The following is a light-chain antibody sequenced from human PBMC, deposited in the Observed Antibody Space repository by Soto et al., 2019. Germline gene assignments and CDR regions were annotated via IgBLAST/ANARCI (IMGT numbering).Light chain of an antibody. Sequence: QSVLTQPTSVSGSPGQSITISCTGNHNDIGTYDYVSWYQQYPGRAPRLLIYGVTTRPSGISDRFSASKSGLTASLTISGLQPEDEADYYCSSFTSDRIYVFGPGTKLTVL. CDR1: HNDIGTYDY. J-gene: IGLJ1*01. CDR3: SSFTSDRIYV. CDR2: GVT. V-gene: IGLV2-14*03.